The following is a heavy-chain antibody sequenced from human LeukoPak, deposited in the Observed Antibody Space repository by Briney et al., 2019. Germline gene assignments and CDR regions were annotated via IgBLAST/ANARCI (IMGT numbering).Heavy chain of an antibody. Sequence: GGSLRLSCAASGFTFSSYAMHWVRQAPGKGLEWVAVISYDGSNKYYADSVKGRFTISRDNSKNTLYLQMNSLRAEDTAVYYCARTSSGGPLDYWGQGTLVTVSS. J-gene: IGHJ4*02. CDR1: GFTFSSYA. CDR3: ARTSSGGPLDY. CDR2: ISYDGSNK. D-gene: IGHD6-19*01. V-gene: IGHV3-30-3*01.